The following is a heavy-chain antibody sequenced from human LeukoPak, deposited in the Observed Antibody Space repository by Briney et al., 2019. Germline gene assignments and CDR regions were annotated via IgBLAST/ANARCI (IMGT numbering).Heavy chain of an antibody. CDR2: ISYDGSNK. V-gene: IGHV3-30-3*01. CDR3: AGAPNDFRSGYYTGIGY. D-gene: IGHD3-3*01. Sequence: GGSLRLACAASGFTFSSYAMHWVRQAPGNGLEWVAVISYDGSNKYYADSVKGRLTISRDNSKNTLYLQMNSLSAEDTAVYYCAGAPNDFRSGYYTGIGYWGQGTLVTVSS. J-gene: IGHJ4*02. CDR1: GFTFSSYA.